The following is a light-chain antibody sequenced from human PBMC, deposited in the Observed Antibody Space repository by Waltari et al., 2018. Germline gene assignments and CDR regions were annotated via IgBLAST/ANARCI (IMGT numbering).Light chain of an antibody. Sequence: EIVLTQSPGSLSLSPGERATLSCKASQSVAKYLAWYQQKPGQAPRLLIYHASIRATGIPDRFSGSGYGTDFGLTISRLEPEDFAVYFCQKYVNLPATFGQGTTVEV. CDR3: QKYVNLPAT. V-gene: IGKV3-20*01. CDR2: HAS. J-gene: IGKJ1*01. CDR1: QSVAKY.